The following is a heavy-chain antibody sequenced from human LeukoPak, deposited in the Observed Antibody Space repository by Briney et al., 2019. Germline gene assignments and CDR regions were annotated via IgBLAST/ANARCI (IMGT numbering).Heavy chain of an antibody. CDR2: MIPIFGRV. CDR3: ASNLLSTGADYYFLDA. J-gene: IGHJ6*03. Sequence: ASVKVSCNASGGSFISFAISWVRQAPGQGLEWMGGMIPIFGRVNYAPKFQGRVTITADDSTRTAYLDLRSLRSEDTAVYYCASNLLSTGADYYFLDAWGRGTTVIVSS. D-gene: IGHD1-1*01. CDR1: GGSFISFA. V-gene: IGHV1-69*13.